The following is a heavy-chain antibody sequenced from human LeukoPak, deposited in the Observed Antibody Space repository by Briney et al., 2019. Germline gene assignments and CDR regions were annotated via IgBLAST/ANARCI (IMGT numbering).Heavy chain of an antibody. V-gene: IGHV3-30*18. CDR1: GFTFSTYG. CDR3: AKDLAPYGRNWFDP. Sequence: GGSLSLSCVASGFTFSTYGMHWVRQAPGKGLEWVAVISYDGSNKYYADSVKGRFTISRDNSKNTLYLQMNSLRAEDTAVYYCAKDLAPYGRNWFDPWGQGTLVTVSS. CDR2: ISYDGSNK. D-gene: IGHD3-10*01. J-gene: IGHJ5*02.